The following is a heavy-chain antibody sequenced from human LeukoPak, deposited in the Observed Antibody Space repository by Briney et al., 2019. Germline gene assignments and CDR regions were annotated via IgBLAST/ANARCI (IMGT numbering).Heavy chain of an antibody. Sequence: GESLKISCKGSGYSFNSYWIGWVRQMPGKGLAWMGIIYPGDSDTRYSPSFQGQVTISVDKSISTAFLQWNSLKASDTAMYYCARLTTYYDFLTASAPFDYWGQGTLVTVSS. J-gene: IGHJ4*02. D-gene: IGHD3-9*01. CDR1: GYSFNSYW. V-gene: IGHV5-51*01. CDR2: IYPGDSDT. CDR3: ARLTTYYDFLTASAPFDY.